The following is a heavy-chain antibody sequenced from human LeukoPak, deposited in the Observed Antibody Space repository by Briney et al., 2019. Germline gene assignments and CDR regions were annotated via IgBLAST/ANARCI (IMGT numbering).Heavy chain of an antibody. D-gene: IGHD6-19*01. J-gene: IGHJ4*02. Sequence: GGSLRLSCAASGFTFSSYSMNWVRQAPGKGLEWVSSISSSSSYIYYADSVKGRFTISRANAKNSLYLQMNSLRAEDTAVYYCASHFIFLRYSSGWYTLDYWGQGTLVTVSS. CDR1: GFTFSSYS. CDR3: ASHFIFLRYSSGWYTLDY. V-gene: IGHV3-21*01. CDR2: ISSSSSYI.